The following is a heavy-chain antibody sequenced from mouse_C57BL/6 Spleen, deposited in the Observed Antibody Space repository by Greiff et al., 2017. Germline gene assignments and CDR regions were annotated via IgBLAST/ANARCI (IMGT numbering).Heavy chain of an antibody. CDR2: IYPGSGST. CDR1: GYTFTSYW. V-gene: IGHV1-55*01. J-gene: IGHJ1*03. D-gene: IGHD2-1*01. Sequence: QVQLQQPGAELVKPGASVKMSCKASGYTFTSYWITWVKQRPGQGLEWIGDIYPGSGSTNYNEKFKSKATLTVDTSSSTAYMQLSSLTSEDSAVYYCASVSYYGNYADYWYFDVWGTGTTVTVSA. CDR3: ASVSYYGNYADYWYFDV.